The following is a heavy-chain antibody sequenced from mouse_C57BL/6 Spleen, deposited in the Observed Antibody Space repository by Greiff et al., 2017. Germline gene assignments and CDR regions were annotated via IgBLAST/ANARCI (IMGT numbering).Heavy chain of an antibody. CDR3: TTPLVGTWFAY. CDR2: IDPEDGDT. CDR1: GFNIKDYY. Sequence: EVQLQQSGAELVRPGASVKLSCTASGFNIKDYYMHWVKQRPEQGLEWIGRIDPEDGDTEYAPKFQGKATMTADTSSNTAYLQLSSLTSEDAAVYYCTTPLVGTWFAYWGQGTLVTVSA. D-gene: IGHD1-1*01. J-gene: IGHJ3*01. V-gene: IGHV14-1*01.